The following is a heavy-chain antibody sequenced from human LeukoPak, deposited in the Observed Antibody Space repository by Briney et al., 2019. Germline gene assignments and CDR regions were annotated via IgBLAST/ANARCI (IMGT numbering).Heavy chain of an antibody. V-gene: IGHV3-30*02. CDR3: AKEGEGYCSTTSCYTVPTDT. J-gene: IGHJ4*02. CDR1: GFTFSSYG. CDR2: IRYDGSNT. Sequence: LPGGSLRLSCAASGFTFSSYGMHWVRQAPGKGLEWVALIRYDGSNTYYADSVKGRFTISRDNSKNTVYLQMNSLRAEDTAVYFCAKEGEGYCSTTSCYTVPTDTWGQGTLVTVSS. D-gene: IGHD2-2*02.